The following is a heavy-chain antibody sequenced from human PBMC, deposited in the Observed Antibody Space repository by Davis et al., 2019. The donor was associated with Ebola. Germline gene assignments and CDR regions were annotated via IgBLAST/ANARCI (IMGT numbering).Heavy chain of an antibody. V-gene: IGHV3-74*01. Sequence: GESLKISCAASGFSFSNYWIHWVRQAPGKGPVWVSRISPDGSATGYADSVKGRFTISRDNAKNTLYLQMNSLRAEDTAVYYCARDRATVTPYYFDYWGQGTLVTVSS. CDR3: ARDRATVTPYYFDY. J-gene: IGHJ4*02. CDR2: ISPDGSAT. CDR1: GFSFSNYW. D-gene: IGHD4-17*01.